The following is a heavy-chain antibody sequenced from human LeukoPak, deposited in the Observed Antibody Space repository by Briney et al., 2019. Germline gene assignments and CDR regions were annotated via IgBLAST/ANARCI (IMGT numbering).Heavy chain of an antibody. CDR1: GFTFSSYS. CDR3: ARGTGSSTSCYDY. J-gene: IGHJ4*02. D-gene: IGHD2-2*01. V-gene: IGHV3-21*01. CDR2: ISSSSSYI. Sequence: GGSLRLSCAASGFTFSSYSMNWVRQAPGKGLEWVSSISSSSSYIYYADSVKGRFTISRDNAKNSLYLQMNSLRAEDTAVYYCARGTGSSTSCYDYWGQGTLVTVSS.